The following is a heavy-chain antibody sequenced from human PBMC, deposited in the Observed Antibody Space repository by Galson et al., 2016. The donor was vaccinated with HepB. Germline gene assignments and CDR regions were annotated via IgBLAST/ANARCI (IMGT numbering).Heavy chain of an antibody. D-gene: IGHD5-18*01. CDR2: INKDGSVK. V-gene: IGHV3-7*03. J-gene: IGHJ4*02. CDR3: ARSRRERDSYGFAY. CDR1: GISFSTHW. Sequence: SLRLSCAASGISFSTHWMNWVRLAPGKGLQWVATINKDGSVKYYVDSVKGRFSISRADANNSVYLEMSSLRAEDTAVYFCARSRRERDSYGFAYWGQGTQVAVSS.